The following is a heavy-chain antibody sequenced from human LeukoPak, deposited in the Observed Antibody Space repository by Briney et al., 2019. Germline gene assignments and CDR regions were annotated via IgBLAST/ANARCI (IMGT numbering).Heavy chain of an antibody. CDR1: GYTFTGYY. J-gene: IGHJ4*02. CDR3: ARDANLGYCSGGSCAWLNY. V-gene: IGHV1-2*02. Sequence: GASVKVSCKASGYTFTGYYMHWVRQAPGQGLEWMGWINPNSGGTNYAQKFRGRVTMTRDTSISTAYMELSRLRSDDTAVYYCARDANLGYCSGGSCAWLNYWGQGTLVTVSS. D-gene: IGHD2-15*01. CDR2: INPNSGGT.